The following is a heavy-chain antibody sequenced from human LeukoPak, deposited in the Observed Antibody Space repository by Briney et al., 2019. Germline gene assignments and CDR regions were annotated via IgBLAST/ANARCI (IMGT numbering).Heavy chain of an antibody. CDR3: ARDMNYYDSSGSQHYGMDV. CDR1: GFTFSSYS. J-gene: IGHJ6*02. CDR2: ISSSSSYI. D-gene: IGHD3-22*01. V-gene: IGHV3-21*01. Sequence: GGSLRLSCAASGFTFSSYSMNWVRQAPGKGLEWVSSISSSSSYIYYADSVKGRFAISRDNAKNSLYLQMNSLRAEDTAVYYCARDMNYYDSSGSQHYGMDVWSQGTTVTVSS.